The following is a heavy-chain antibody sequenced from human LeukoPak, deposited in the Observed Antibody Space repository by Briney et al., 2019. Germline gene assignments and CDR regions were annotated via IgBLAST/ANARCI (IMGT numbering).Heavy chain of an antibody. J-gene: IGHJ4*02. V-gene: IGHV3-48*02. CDR1: GFTFSSYS. CDR2: ISSSSTI. Sequence: GGSLRLSCAGSGFTFSSYSMNWVRQAPGKGLEWVSYISSSSTIYYADSVKGRFTISRDNAKNSLYLQMNSLRDEDTAVYYCARDPTGDDYYFDYWGQGTLVTVSS. D-gene: IGHD7-27*01. CDR3: ARDPTGDDYYFDY.